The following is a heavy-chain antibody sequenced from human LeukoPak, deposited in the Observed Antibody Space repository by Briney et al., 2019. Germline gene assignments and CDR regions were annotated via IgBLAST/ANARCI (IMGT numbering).Heavy chain of an antibody. D-gene: IGHD4-17*01. J-gene: IGHJ4*02. Sequence: GGSLRLSCVASGFPFSSYGMHWVRQAPGKGLEWVAVIWSVGGAEYYADSVKGRFTISRDNSKNMLFLQMNSLRAEDTAVYYCARGAPYGDYEDYWGQGTLVTVSS. CDR3: ARGAPYGDYEDY. CDR1: GFPFSSYG. CDR2: IWSVGGAE. V-gene: IGHV3-33*01.